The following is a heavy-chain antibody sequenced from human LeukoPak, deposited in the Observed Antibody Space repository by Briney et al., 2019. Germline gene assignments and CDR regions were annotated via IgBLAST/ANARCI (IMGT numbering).Heavy chain of an antibody. D-gene: IGHD3-10*01. CDR2: INPNSGGT. CDR1: GYTFTSYD. J-gene: IGHJ3*02. V-gene: IGHV1-2*02. Sequence: ASVKVSCKASGYTFTSYDINWVRQATGQGLEWMGWINPNSGGTNYAQKFQGRVTMTRDTSISTAYMELSRLRSDDTAVYYCARDRFDMLWFGELLGRGAFDIWGQGTMVTVSS. CDR3: ARDRFDMLWFGELLGRGAFDI.